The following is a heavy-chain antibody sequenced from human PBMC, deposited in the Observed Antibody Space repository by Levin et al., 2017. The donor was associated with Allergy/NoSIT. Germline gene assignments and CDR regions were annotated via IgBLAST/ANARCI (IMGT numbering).Heavy chain of an antibody. V-gene: IGHV4-59*01. CDR2: IYYSGST. CDR1: GGSISSYY. D-gene: IGHD4-11*01. CDR3: ARVDTVTTGEDYFDY. J-gene: IGHJ4*02. Sequence: SQTLSLTCTVSGGSISSYYWSWLRQPPGKGLEWIGYIYYSGSTNYNPSLKSRVTISVDTSKNQFSLKLSSVTAADTAVYYCARVDTVTTGEDYFDYWGQGTLVTVSS.